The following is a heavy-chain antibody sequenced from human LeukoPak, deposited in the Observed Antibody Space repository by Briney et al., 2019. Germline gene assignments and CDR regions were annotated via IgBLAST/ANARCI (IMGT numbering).Heavy chain of an antibody. V-gene: IGHV3-66*01. D-gene: IGHD4-17*01. J-gene: IGHJ4*02. Sequence: GGSLRLSRAASGFLVSSKYMSWVRQAPGKGLEWVSVIYSGGSTYYADSVKGRFTISRDNSKNTVYLQMNSLRAEDTAVYYCVRVDDYGDYPYYFDSWGQGTLVTVSS. CDR1: GFLVSSKY. CDR2: IYSGGST. CDR3: VRVDDYGDYPYYFDS.